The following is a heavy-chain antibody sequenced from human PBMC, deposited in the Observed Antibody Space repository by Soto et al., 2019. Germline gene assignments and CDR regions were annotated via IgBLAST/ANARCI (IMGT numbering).Heavy chain of an antibody. J-gene: IGHJ5*02. V-gene: IGHV1-2*02. CDR1: GYTFTGYY. Sequence: ASVKVSCKASGYTFTGYYMHWVRQAPGQGLEWMGWINPNSGGTNYAQKFQGRVTMTRDTSISTAYMELSRLRSDDTAVYYCALPAAIQLGHRRHNWFDPWGQGTLVTVSS. CDR2: INPNSGGT. CDR3: ALPAAIQLGHRRHNWFDP. D-gene: IGHD2-2*02.